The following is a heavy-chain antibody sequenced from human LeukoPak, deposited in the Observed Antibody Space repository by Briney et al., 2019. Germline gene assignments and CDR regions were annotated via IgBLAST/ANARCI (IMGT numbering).Heavy chain of an antibody. CDR1: GYTLTELY. CDR2: FDPEDGET. Sequence: ASVKVSCKVSGYTLTELYMHWVRQAPGKGLERMGGFDPEDGETIYAQKFQGRVTMTEDTSTDTAYMELSSLRSEDTAVYYCATGVVVPAAKDPRDWFDPWGQGTLVTVSS. CDR3: ATGVVVPAAKDPRDWFDP. J-gene: IGHJ5*02. D-gene: IGHD2-2*01. V-gene: IGHV1-24*01.